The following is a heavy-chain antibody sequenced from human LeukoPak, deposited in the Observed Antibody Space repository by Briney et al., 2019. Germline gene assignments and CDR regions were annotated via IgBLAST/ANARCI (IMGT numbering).Heavy chain of an antibody. J-gene: IGHJ4*02. CDR1: GTSISRYY. CDR2: IYYGGST. V-gene: IGHV4-59*01. D-gene: IGHD6-19*01. Sequence: SETLSLTCTVSGTSISRYYWSWIRQPPGKGLEWIAYIYYGGSTNYDPSLKSRVTVSVDTSKSQFSLKLSSVTAADTAVYYCARTFRGGWYYFDYWGQGTLVTVSS. CDR3: ARTFRGGWYYFDY.